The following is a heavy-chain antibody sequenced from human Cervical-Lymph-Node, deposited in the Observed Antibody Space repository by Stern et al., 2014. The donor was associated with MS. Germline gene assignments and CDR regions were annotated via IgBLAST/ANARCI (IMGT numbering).Heavy chain of an antibody. V-gene: IGHV1-69*01. CDR1: GGTFSSQA. Sequence: VQLVESGAEVKKPGSSVKGSCKASGGTFSSQAISCVRPAPGQGLEWLGGVIPVFGAAHYAQKFQGRVTITADESTSTAYMELRSLRSEDTAVYYCARDEIGQTTTHYYYYGMDVWGQGTTVTVSS. D-gene: IGHD1-1*01. J-gene: IGHJ6*02. CDR2: VIPVFGAA. CDR3: ARDEIGQTTTHYYYYGMDV.